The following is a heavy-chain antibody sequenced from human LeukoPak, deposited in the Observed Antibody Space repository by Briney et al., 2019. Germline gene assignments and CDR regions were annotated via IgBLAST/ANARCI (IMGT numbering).Heavy chain of an antibody. D-gene: IGHD3-10*01. CDR3: AKTYYYGSGSYDHYYYAMDV. V-gene: IGHV3-23*01. Sequence: GGSLRLSCAASGFTFSSYAMNWVRQAPWKGLEWVSGISGGGGSTYYADSVKGRFTISRDNSKNTLYLQMNSLRAEDTAVYYCAKTYYYGSGSYDHYYYAMDVWGQGTTVTVSS. J-gene: IGHJ6*02. CDR2: ISGGGGST. CDR1: GFTFSSYA.